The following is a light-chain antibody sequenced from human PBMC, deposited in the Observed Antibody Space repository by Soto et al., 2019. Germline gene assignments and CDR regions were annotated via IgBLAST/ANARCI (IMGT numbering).Light chain of an antibody. CDR3: ASFRSGTILV. CDR1: RSDIGDSNF. Sequence: QSVLTQPASVSGSPGRSVTISCTGPRSDIGDSNFISWYQHSPGKAPRLLIYEVTNRPSGVSKRFSGSKAGNTASLTISGPLDDDEADYFCASFRSGTILVFGTGTKVTVL. CDR2: EVT. J-gene: IGLJ1*01. V-gene: IGLV2-14*01.